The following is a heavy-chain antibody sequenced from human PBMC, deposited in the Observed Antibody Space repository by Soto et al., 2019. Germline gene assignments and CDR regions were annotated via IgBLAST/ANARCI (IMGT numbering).Heavy chain of an antibody. J-gene: IGHJ5*02. CDR3: ARDKTGYYIGWFDP. CDR1: GGTFSSYA. CDR2: IIPIFGTA. D-gene: IGHD3-9*01. Sequence: QVQLVQSGAEVKKPGSSVKVSCKASGGTFSSYAISWVRQAPGQGLEWMGGIIPIFGTANYAQKFQGRVTITADKSKSTAYMELSSLRSEDRAVYYWARDKTGYYIGWFDPWGQGTLVTVSS. V-gene: IGHV1-69*06.